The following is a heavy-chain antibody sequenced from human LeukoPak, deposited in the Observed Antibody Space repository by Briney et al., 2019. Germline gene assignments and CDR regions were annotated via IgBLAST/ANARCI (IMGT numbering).Heavy chain of an antibody. CDR2: ISSSSSYI. CDR3: ARVPNYCSSTSCSDY. Sequence: PGGSLRLSCAASGFTFSSYSMNWVRQAPGKGLEWVSSISSSSSYIYYADSVKGRFTISRDNAKNSLYPQMNSLRAEDTAVYYCARVPNYCSSTSCSDYWGQGTLVTVSS. V-gene: IGHV3-21*01. D-gene: IGHD2-2*01. J-gene: IGHJ4*02. CDR1: GFTFSSYS.